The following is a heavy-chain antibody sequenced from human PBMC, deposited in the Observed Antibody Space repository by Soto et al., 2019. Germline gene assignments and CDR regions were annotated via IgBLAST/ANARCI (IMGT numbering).Heavy chain of an antibody. CDR1: GFTFSSYW. CDR2: IKQDGSEK. V-gene: IGHV3-7*03. D-gene: IGHD3-22*01. J-gene: IGHJ3*02. Sequence: SLRLSCAASGFTFSSYWMSWVRQAPGKGLEWVANIKQDGSEKYYVDSVKGRFTISRDNAKNSLYLQMNSLRAEDTAVYYCARDRLLAMIVVANGACDIWGQGTMVTVSS. CDR3: ARDRLLAMIVVANGACDI.